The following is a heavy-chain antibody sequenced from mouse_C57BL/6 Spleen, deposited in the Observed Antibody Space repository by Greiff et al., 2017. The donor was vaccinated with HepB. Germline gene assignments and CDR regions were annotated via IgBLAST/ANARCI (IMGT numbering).Heavy chain of an antibody. J-gene: IGHJ4*01. CDR2: IDPSDSET. CDR1: GYTFTSYW. Sequence: QVQLQQSGAELVRPGSSVKLSCKASGYTFTSYWMHWVKQRPIQGLEWIGNIDPSDSETHYNQKFKDKATLTVDKSSSTAYMQLSSLTSEDSAVYYCARKWPPFITTEDYYAMEYWGQGTSVTVSS. D-gene: IGHD1-1*01. V-gene: IGHV1-52*01. CDR3: ARKWPPFITTEDYYAMEY.